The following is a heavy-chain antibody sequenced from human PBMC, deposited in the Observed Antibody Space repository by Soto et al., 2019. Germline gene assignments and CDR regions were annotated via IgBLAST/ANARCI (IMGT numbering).Heavy chain of an antibody. D-gene: IGHD4-17*01. CDR1: GGSISSGNYY. CDR2: IYYSGSP. CDR3: ARDSATVTTSTFDY. V-gene: IGHV4-31*03. J-gene: IGHJ4*02. Sequence: SETLSLTCTVSGGSISSGNYYWSWIRQHPGKGLEWIGYIYYSGSPYYNPSLRSRVTISVDTSKNQFSLKLSSVTAADTAVYYCARDSATVTTSTFDYWGQGTLVTVSS.